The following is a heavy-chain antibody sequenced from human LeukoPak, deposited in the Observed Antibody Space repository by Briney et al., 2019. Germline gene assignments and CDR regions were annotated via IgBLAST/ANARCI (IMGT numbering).Heavy chain of an antibody. Sequence: SETLSLTCAVYVESFSGYYWSWIRQPPGKGLEWIGEITDSGSTKYNPSLKSRATISADTSKNQFSLKVNSVTAADTAVYHCARHLAAIPHNPSNDAFDIWGQGTMVTVSS. V-gene: IGHV4-34*01. CDR2: ITDSGST. CDR1: VESFSGYY. D-gene: IGHD2-2*02. J-gene: IGHJ3*02. CDR3: ARHLAAIPHNPSNDAFDI.